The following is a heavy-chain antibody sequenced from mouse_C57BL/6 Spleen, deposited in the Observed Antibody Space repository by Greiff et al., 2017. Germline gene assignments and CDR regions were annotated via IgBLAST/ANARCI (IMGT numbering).Heavy chain of an antibody. J-gene: IGHJ2*01. V-gene: IGHV1-72*01. CDR3: ARWSGYDDGAVY. Sequence: QVQLQQPGAELVKPGASVKLSCKASGYTFTSYWMHWVKQRPGRGLEWIGRIDPYSGGTKYNEKFKSKATLTVDKPSSTAYMQLSRLTSEDSAGYECARWSGYDDGAVYWGQGTTLTVSS. D-gene: IGHD2-2*01. CDR1: GYTFTSYW. CDR2: IDPYSGGT.